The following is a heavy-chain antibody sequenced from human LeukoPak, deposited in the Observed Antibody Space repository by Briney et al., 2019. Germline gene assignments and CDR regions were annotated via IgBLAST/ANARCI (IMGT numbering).Heavy chain of an antibody. CDR2: INSGGSST. D-gene: IGHD6-13*01. CDR1: GFTFSSYR. V-gene: IGHV3-74*01. Sequence: GGSLRLSCAASGFTFSSYRMHWVRQAPGKGLVWVSHINSGGSSTSYADSVKGRFTISRDNAKNTLYLQMNSLRAEDTAMYYRAREGAAGTSLDYWGQGTLVTVSS. CDR3: AREGAAGTSLDY. J-gene: IGHJ4*02.